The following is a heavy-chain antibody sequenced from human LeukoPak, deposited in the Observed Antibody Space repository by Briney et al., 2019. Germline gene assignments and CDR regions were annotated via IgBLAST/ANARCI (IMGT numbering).Heavy chain of an antibody. CDR2: VNESGGT. CDR3: ARGVGGNPIIYYYYYYMDV. CDR1: IDSFSNYH. J-gene: IGHJ6*03. V-gene: IGHV4-34*01. Sequence: SETLSLTCAVYIDSFSNYHWNWIRQTPAKGMEWIGEVNESGGTNISPSLRSRVILSVDTSKNQFSLKLSSVTAADTAVYYCARGVGGNPIIYYYYYYMDVWGKGTTVTVSS. D-gene: IGHD4-23*01.